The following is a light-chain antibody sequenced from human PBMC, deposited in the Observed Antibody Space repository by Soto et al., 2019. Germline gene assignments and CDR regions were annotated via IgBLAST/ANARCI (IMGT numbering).Light chain of an antibody. Sequence: QSVLTQPASVSGSPGQSITISCSGTSSDVGGYKYVSWYQQHPGKAPKLMIYEVSNRPSGVSHRFSGSKSGNTDSLTISGLQADDEADYYCSSYTISSTLYVFGTGTKVTVL. CDR1: SSDVGGYKY. V-gene: IGLV2-14*01. CDR3: SSYTISSTLYV. CDR2: EVS. J-gene: IGLJ1*01.